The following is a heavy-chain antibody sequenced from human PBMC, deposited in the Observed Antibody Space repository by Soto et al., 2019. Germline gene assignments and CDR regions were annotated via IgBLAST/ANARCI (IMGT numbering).Heavy chain of an antibody. D-gene: IGHD1-1*01. V-gene: IGHV4-4*07. CDR3: VRDGTKTLRDWFDP. CDR2: IYATGTT. Sequence: SETLSLTCTVSGASISGLYWSWIRKSAGKGLEWIGRIYATGTTDYNPSLKSRVMMSVDTSKKQFSLKLRSVTAADTAVYYCVRDGTKTLRDWFDPWGQGISVTVSS. J-gene: IGHJ5*02. CDR1: GASISGLY.